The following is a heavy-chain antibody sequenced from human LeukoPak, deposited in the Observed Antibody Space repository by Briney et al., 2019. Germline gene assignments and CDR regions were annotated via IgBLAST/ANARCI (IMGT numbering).Heavy chain of an antibody. V-gene: IGHV1-69*05. CDR3: TGGGSRGVFDY. CDR1: GGTFSSYA. J-gene: IGHJ4*02. D-gene: IGHD3-10*01. CDR2: IIPIFGTA. Sequence: GASVKVSCKASGGTFSSYAISWVRQAPGQGLEWMGGIIPIFGTANYAQKFQGRVTITTDESTSTAYMELSSLRSEDTAVYYCTGGGSRGVFDYWGQGTLVTVSS.